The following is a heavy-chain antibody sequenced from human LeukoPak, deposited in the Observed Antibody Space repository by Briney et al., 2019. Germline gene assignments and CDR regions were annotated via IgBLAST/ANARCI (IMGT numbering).Heavy chain of an antibody. Sequence: GGSLRLSCAASGFTFSSYWMSWVRQAPGKGLEWVANIKQDGSDKYYVDSVKGRFTISRDNAKNTLYLQMNSLRAEDTAVYYCARPSEMATIRDAFDVWGQGTMVSVSS. CDR2: IKQDGSDK. CDR3: ARPSEMATIRDAFDV. V-gene: IGHV3-7*02. J-gene: IGHJ3*01. D-gene: IGHD5-24*01. CDR1: GFTFSSYW.